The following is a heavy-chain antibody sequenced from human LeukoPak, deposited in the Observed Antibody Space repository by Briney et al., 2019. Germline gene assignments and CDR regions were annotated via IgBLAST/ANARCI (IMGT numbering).Heavy chain of an antibody. V-gene: IGHV3-53*01. J-gene: IGHJ4*02. CDR1: GFIVNSNY. D-gene: IGHD2/OR15-2a*01. Sequence: PVGSLRLSCAASGFIVNSNYMSWVRQAPGKGLEWVSVIYSGGTALYADSVKGRFTISRDNTKNTLYLQMNSLRAEDTAVYYCGRGLVRIEYWGQGTLVTVSS. CDR2: IYSGGTA. CDR3: GRGLVRIEY.